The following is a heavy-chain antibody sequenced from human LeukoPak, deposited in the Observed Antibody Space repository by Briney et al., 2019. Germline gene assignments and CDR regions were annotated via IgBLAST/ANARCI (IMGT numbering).Heavy chain of an antibody. Sequence: ASETLSLTCAVYGGSFSGYYWSWIRQPPGKGLEWIGEINHSGSTNYNPSLKSRVTISVDTSKNQFSLKLSPVTAADTAVYYCARSPDTVTPYFDYWGQGTLVTVSS. J-gene: IGHJ4*02. CDR3: ARSPDTVTPYFDY. D-gene: IGHD4-17*01. CDR2: INHSGST. V-gene: IGHV4-34*01. CDR1: GGSFSGYY.